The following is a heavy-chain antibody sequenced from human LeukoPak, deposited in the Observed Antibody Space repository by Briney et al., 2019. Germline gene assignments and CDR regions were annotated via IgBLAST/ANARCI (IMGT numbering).Heavy chain of an antibody. CDR1: VFTFSSYA. V-gene: IGHV3-23*01. CDR2: SGGTR. Sequence: GGSLRLSRVASVFTFSSYAMSWVRQAPGRGVEWFSASGGTRYYADSVRGRFTLSRDNSKNTLYLQMNSLSAEDTAVYYCAIDDGLHNFDYWRQGALASVSS. CDR3: AIDDGLHNFDY. D-gene: IGHD4-11*01. J-gene: IGHJ4*02.